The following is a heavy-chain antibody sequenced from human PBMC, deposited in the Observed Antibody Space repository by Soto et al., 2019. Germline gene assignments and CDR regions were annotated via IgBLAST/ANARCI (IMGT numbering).Heavy chain of an antibody. D-gene: IGHD1-20*01. CDR2: IERDDDDK. V-gene: IGHV2-70*13. CDR1: LTSPGMC. CDR3: ARSIRGPRXFNGMDV. Sequence: LTSPGMCVSWIRQSPGKALXWLALIERDDDDKYYSTSLKTRLTISKDTRKNQAVLTMANMEPADTATYYCARSIRGPRXFNGMDVWGQGTTVTVSS. J-gene: IGHJ6*02.